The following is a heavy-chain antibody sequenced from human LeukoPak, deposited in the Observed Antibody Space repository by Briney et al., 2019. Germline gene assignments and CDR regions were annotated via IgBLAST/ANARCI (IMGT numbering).Heavy chain of an antibody. CDR3: AREAGIVGATLDY. D-gene: IGHD1-26*01. V-gene: IGHV3-48*03. CDR1: GFTFSSYE. CDR2: ISSSGSTI. J-gene: IGHJ4*02. Sequence: GGSLRLSCAASGFTFSSYEMNWVRQAPGKGLEWVSYISSSGSTIYYADSVKGRFTISRDNAKNSLYLQMNSLRAEDTAVYYCAREAGIVGATLDYWGQGTLVTVSS.